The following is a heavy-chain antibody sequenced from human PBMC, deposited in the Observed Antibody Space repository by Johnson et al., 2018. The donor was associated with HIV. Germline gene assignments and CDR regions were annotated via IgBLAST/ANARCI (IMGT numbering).Heavy chain of an antibody. D-gene: IGHD3-10*01. CDR3: AKPRSLWLEGAFDI. CDR1: GFSFSSYG. Sequence: QVQLVESGGGVVQPGGSLRFSCAASGFSFSSYGMHWVRQAPGKGLEWVAFIKYDGSNKYYADSVKGRFTISRDNSKNTLYLQMNSLRAEDTAVYYCAKPRSLWLEGAFDIWGQGTMVTVSS. V-gene: IGHV3-30*02. J-gene: IGHJ3*02. CDR2: IKYDGSNK.